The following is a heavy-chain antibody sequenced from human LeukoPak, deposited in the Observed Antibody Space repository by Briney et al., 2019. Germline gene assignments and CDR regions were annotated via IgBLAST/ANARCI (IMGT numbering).Heavy chain of an antibody. D-gene: IGHD3-10*01. Sequence: AASVKVSCKASGYTFTSYDINWVRQATGQGLEWMGWMNPNSGNTGYAQKFQGRVTMTRNTSISTAYMELSSLRSEDTAVYYCARVRRQGSGLLWFGELLDYYYYGMDVWGQGTTVTVSS. CDR1: GYTFTSYD. CDR3: ARVRRQGSGLLWFGELLDYYYYGMDV. CDR2: MNPNSGNT. V-gene: IGHV1-8*01. J-gene: IGHJ6*02.